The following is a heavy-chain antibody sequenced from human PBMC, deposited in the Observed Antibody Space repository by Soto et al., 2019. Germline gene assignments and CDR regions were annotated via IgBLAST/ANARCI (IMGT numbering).Heavy chain of an antibody. V-gene: IGHV3-7*01. CDR2: IKQEGSAN. D-gene: IGHD5-12*01. Sequence: EVQLVESGGGLVQPGGSLRLSCAGSGFTFSSYWMSWVRQTPDKGLEWVAKIKQEGSANSYVYSVKGRFTISRDNARTPLSLQKASLRAEDTALYYCVRAPLKDTGYESYFEYWGQGNLVSVSS. J-gene: IGHJ4*02. CDR3: VRAPLKDTGYESYFEY. CDR1: GFTFSSYW.